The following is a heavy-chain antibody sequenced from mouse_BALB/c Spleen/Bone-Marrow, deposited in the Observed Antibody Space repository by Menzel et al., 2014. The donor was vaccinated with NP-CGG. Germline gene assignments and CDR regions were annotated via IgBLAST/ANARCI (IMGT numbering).Heavy chain of an antibody. V-gene: IGHV1S81*02. CDR3: TREGTFFAY. D-gene: IGHD3-3*01. CDR1: GYTFTSYY. J-gene: IGHJ3*01. CDR2: INPSNGGT. Sequence: VQLQQSGAELVKPGASVKLSCKSSGYTFTSYYMYWVKQRPGQGLEWIGGINPSNGGTNFSEKFKSKATLTVDKSSSTAYMQLSSLTSEDSAVYYCTREGTFFAYWGQGTLVTVSA.